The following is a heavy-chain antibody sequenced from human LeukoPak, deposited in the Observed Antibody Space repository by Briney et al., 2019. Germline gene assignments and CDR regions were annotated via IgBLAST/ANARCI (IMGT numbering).Heavy chain of an antibody. Sequence: PGGSLRLSCAASGFTFSSYAMSWGRQAPGNGLEWVSRISGSGGNTFYADSVKGRFTISRDKSKNTLYLQMHSLRAEDTAAYHCAKGRNEDGDAALNYWGQGTLVTVSS. J-gene: IGHJ4*02. D-gene: IGHD4-17*01. CDR1: GFTFSSYA. V-gene: IGHV3-23*01. CDR3: AKGRNEDGDAALNY. CDR2: ISGSGGNT.